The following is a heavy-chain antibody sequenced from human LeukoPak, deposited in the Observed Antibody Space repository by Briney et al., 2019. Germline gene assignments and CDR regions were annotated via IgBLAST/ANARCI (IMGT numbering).Heavy chain of an antibody. D-gene: IGHD1-1*01. V-gene: IGHV3-74*01. Sequence: GGSLRLSCAASGFTFSSYWMHWVRHAPGKGPVWVARTNRDGSSTAYADSVKGRFTISKDNAKNTLYLLMNSLRAEDTAVYYCARDSVVWYIFDYWGQGTLVTVSS. J-gene: IGHJ4*02. CDR2: TNRDGSST. CDR3: ARDSVVWYIFDY. CDR1: GFTFSSYW.